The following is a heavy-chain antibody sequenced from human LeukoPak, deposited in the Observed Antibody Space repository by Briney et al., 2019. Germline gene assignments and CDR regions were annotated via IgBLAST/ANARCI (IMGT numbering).Heavy chain of an antibody. CDR3: ASHIPHSGSHY. J-gene: IGHJ4*02. V-gene: IGHV3-30-3*01. CDR1: GFTFSSYA. CDR2: ISYDGSNK. Sequence: GRSLRLSCAASGFTFSSYAMHWVRQAPGKGLEWVAVISYDGSNKYYADSVKGRFTISRDNAKNSLYLQMNSLRAEDTAVYYCASHIPHSGSHYWGQGTLVTVSS. D-gene: IGHD1-26*01.